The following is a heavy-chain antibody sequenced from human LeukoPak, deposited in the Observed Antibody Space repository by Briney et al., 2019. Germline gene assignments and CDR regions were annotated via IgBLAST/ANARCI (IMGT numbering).Heavy chain of an antibody. J-gene: IGHJ4*02. CDR1: GFTVSSNY. D-gene: IGHD3-3*01. CDR3: ASTYDFWSGYYIDY. CDR2: IYSGGST. Sequence: PGGSLRLSCAASGFTVSSNYMSWVRQAPGKGLEWVSVIYSGGSTYYADSVKGRFTISRDNSKNTLYLQMNSLRAEDTAVYYCASTYDFWSGYYIDYWGQGTLVTVS. V-gene: IGHV3-66*02.